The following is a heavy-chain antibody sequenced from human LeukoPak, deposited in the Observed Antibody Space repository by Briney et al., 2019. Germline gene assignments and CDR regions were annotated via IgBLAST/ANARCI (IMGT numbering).Heavy chain of an antibody. CDR3: ARDRREGTRKYYYYYMDV. V-gene: IGHV4-39*07. CDR1: GGSISSSSYY. Sequence: KPSETLSLTCTVSGGSISSSSYYRVWIRQPPGKGLEWIGSIFHSGSTYYNASLKSRVTISVDTSKNQFSLKLSSVTAADTAVYYCARDRREGTRKYYYYYMDVWGKGTTVTVSS. CDR2: IFHSGST. J-gene: IGHJ6*03.